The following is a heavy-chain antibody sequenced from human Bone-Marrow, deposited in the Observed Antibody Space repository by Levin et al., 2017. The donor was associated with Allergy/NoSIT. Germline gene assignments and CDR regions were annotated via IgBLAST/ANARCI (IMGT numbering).Heavy chain of an antibody. CDR3: AKAGSGWFAYYFDS. J-gene: IGHJ4*02. CDR1: RFTFKTFA. V-gene: IGHV3-23*01. CDR2: ISASGAST. D-gene: IGHD6-19*01. Sequence: PGGSLRLSCAASRFTFKTFAMNWVRQAPGKGLEWVAGISASGASTNYADSVEGRFTISRDNSRNTVYLQMSSLRAEDTAVYRCAKAGSGWFAYYFDSWGEGTLVTVSS.